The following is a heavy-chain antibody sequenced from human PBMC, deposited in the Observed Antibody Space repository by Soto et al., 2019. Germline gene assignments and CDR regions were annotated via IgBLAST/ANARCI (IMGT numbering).Heavy chain of an antibody. D-gene: IGHD6-19*01. J-gene: IGHJ4*02. V-gene: IGHV1-3*01. CDR2: INAGSGNT. CDR3: ARDGSGSGWYYRY. Sequence: ASVKVSCKASGYTSTNYGMHWVRQAPGQRLEWMGWINAGSGNTKYSQKFQGRITITRDTSASTVYMELSSLRSEDTAVYYCARDGSGSGWYYRYWGQGTLVTVSS. CDR1: GYTSTNYG.